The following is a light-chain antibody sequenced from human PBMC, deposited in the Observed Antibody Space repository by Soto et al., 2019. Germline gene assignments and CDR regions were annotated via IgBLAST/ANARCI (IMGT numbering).Light chain of an antibody. V-gene: IGKV3-20*01. CDR3: QQYGSSFPIT. J-gene: IGKJ5*01. CDR1: QSVSSSY. CDR2: GAS. Sequence: ENVFTQCPVTLSLSPGERATLSFRASQSVSSSYLAWYQQKPAQAPRLLIYGASSRATGAPDRFSGSGSGTDFTLTISRLEPEDFAVYYCQQYGSSFPITFGQGTRLENK.